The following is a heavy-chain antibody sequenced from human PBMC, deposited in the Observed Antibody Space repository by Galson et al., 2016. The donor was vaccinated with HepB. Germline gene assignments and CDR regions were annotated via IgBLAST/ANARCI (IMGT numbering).Heavy chain of an antibody. Sequence: ILSLTCVVSGGSMRSGGYYWSWIRQLPGKGLECVGSIDYSGNTYYKSSPKSRVTMSLDTSKNQFSLKLSSVTAADTAVYYCARDYNGSGSFYPYGMDVWGQGTTVTVSS. CDR2: IDYSGNT. CDR3: ARDYNGSGSFYPYGMDV. V-gene: IGHV4-31*11. D-gene: IGHD3-10*01. CDR1: GGSMRSGGYY. J-gene: IGHJ6*02.